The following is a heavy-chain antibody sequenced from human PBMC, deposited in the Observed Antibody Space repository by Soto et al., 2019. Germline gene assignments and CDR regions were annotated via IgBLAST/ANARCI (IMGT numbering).Heavy chain of an antibody. Sequence: PSETLSLTCTVSGGSISSYYWSWIRQPPGKGLEWIGYIYYSGSTNYNPSLKSRVTISVDTSKNQFSLKLSSVTAADTAVYYCARLDPYCSANSCYSRWFDPWGQGTLVTVSS. CDR3: ARLDPYCSANSCYSRWFDP. V-gene: IGHV4-59*12. CDR2: IYYSGST. CDR1: GGSISSYY. J-gene: IGHJ5*02. D-gene: IGHD2-15*01.